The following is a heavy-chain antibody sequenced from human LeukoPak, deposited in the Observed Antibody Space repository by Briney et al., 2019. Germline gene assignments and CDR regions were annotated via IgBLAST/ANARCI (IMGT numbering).Heavy chain of an antibody. Sequence: GGSLRLSCAASGFTFSDYYMSWIRQAPGKGLEWVSYISSSGSTIYYADSVKGRFTISRDNAKNSLYLQMNSLRAEDTAVYYCAGQYCTDTSCYIYYWGQGTLVTVSS. J-gene: IGHJ4*02. CDR1: GFTFSDYY. CDR3: AGQYCTDTSCYIYY. V-gene: IGHV3-11*04. CDR2: ISSSGSTI. D-gene: IGHD2-2*02.